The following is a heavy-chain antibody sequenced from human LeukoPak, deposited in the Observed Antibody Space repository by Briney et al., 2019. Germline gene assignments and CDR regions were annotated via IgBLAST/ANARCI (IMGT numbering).Heavy chain of an antibody. D-gene: IGHD3-16*01. J-gene: IGHJ4*02. CDR1: GYSFTGYG. V-gene: IGHV1-18*01. Sequence: GASVKVSCKASGYSFTGYGVAWVRQAPGQGLEWMGWIAAYNGLTNYAENLQGRLTLRTDTSTSSAFMELRNLTSDDTAVYFCVRSYGLEGDYWGRGTLVTVSS. CDR3: VRSYGLEGDY. CDR2: IAAYNGLT.